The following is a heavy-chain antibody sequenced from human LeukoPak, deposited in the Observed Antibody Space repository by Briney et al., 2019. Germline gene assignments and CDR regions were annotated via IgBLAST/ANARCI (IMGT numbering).Heavy chain of an antibody. Sequence: SETLSLTCTVSGGSISSGSYCWSWIRQSAGKGLEWIGHIHISGSTNYNPSLKSRVTISVDTSKNQFSLKLSSVTAADTAVYYCARCPYSSGWHDDAFDIWGQGTMVTVSS. CDR3: ARCPYSSGWHDDAFDI. CDR1: GGSISSGSYC. CDR2: IHISGST. D-gene: IGHD6-19*01. J-gene: IGHJ3*02. V-gene: IGHV4-61*09.